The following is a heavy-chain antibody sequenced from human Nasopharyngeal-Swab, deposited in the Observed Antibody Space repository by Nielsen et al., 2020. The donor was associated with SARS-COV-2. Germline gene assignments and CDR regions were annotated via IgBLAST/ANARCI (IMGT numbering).Heavy chain of an antibody. V-gene: IGHV3-11*04. J-gene: IGHJ4*02. CDR2: ISSSGSTI. D-gene: IGHD5-18*01. Sequence: GESLKISCAASGFTFSDYYMSWIRQAPGKGLEWVSYISSSGSTIYYADPVKGRFTISRDNAKNSLYLQMNSLRAEDTAVYYCARVLDTAMVLGGPLDYWGQGTLVTVSS. CDR1: GFTFSDYY. CDR3: ARVLDTAMVLGGPLDY.